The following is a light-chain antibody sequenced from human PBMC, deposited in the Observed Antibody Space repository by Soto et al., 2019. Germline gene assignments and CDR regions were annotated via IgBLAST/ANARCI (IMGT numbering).Light chain of an antibody. V-gene: IGKV3-20*01. CDR2: AAS. J-gene: IGKJ1*01. CDR3: QLYGTSPKP. Sequence: EIVLTQSPVTLSFSPCEIATLSCSSSQSVSSSYLAWYQQKPGQAPRLLIYAASTRATGIPDRFSGSGSGTDFTLSISRLEPEDFAVYYCQLYGTSPKPFGQGTKVDIK. CDR1: QSVSSSY.